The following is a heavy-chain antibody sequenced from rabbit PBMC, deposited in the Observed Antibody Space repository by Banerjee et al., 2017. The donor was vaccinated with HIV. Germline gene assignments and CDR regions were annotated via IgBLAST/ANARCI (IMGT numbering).Heavy chain of an antibody. CDR2: IYTISGGT. CDR1: GFSFSYKAV. J-gene: IGHJ4*01. V-gene: IGHV1S40*01. CDR3: TRDLDL. Sequence: QSLEESGGDLVKPGGSLTLTCTASGFSFSYKAVMCWVRQAPGKGLEWIGCIYTISGGTVSATRAKGRFTISKASWPTVTLQMTSLTAADTATYFCTRDLDLWGPGTLVTVS.